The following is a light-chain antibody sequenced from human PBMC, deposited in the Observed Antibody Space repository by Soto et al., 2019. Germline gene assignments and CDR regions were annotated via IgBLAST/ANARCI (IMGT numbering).Light chain of an antibody. CDR1: QSVSSNY. CDR2: GAS. V-gene: IGKV3-20*01. Sequence: ETVLTQSPGTLSLSPGERATLSCRASQSVSSNYLGWYQQKPGQAPRLLMDGASSRATGIPDRFSGSGSGTDFTLTISRLEPEDFAVYYCQQHGDSLTFGGGTKVEI. CDR3: QQHGDSLT. J-gene: IGKJ4*01.